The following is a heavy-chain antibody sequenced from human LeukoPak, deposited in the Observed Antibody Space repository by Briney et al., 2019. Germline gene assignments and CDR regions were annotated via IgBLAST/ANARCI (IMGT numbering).Heavy chain of an antibody. Sequence: GGSLRLSCAASGFTVSSNYMSWVRQAPGKGLEWVSVIYSGGSTYYADSVKGRFTISRDNSKNTLYLQMNSLRAEDTAVYYCARGNDDFWSGYFHYYYYYMDVWGKGTTVTVSS. J-gene: IGHJ6*03. D-gene: IGHD3-3*01. CDR2: IYSGGST. V-gene: IGHV3-66*02. CDR1: GFTVSSNY. CDR3: ARGNDDFWSGYFHYYYYYMDV.